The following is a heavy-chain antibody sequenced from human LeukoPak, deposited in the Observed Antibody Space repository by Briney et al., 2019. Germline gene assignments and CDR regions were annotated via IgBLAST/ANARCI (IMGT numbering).Heavy chain of an antibody. CDR3: AREGLRDSGVVITYYYYYYMDV. Sequence: SETLSLTCTVSGGSISSSSYYWGWIRQPPGKGLEWIGSIYYSGSTYYNPSLKSRVTISVDTSKNQFSLKLSSVTAADTAVYYCAREGLRDSGVVITYYYYYYMDVWGKGTTVTVSS. CDR2: IYYSGST. CDR1: GGSISSSSYY. V-gene: IGHV4-39*07. D-gene: IGHD3-3*01. J-gene: IGHJ6*03.